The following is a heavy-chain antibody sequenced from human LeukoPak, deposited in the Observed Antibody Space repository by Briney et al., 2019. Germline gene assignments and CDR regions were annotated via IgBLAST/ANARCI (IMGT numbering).Heavy chain of an antibody. D-gene: IGHD3-10*01. J-gene: IGHJ6*03. Sequence: GASVKVSCKASGGTFSSYTISWVRQAPGQGLEWMGRIIPILGIANYAQKFQGRVTITADKSTSTAYMELSSLRSEDTAVYYCARHPHYYPYHMDVWGKGTTVTVSS. CDR1: GGTFSSYT. CDR3: ARHPHYYPYHMDV. V-gene: IGHV1-69*02. CDR2: IIPILGIA.